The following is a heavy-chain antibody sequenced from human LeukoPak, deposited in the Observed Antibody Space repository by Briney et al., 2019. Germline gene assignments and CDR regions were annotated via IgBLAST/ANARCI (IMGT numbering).Heavy chain of an antibody. CDR2: MNPNSGNT. CDR1: GYTFTSYD. V-gene: IGHV1-8*01. CDR3: ARGSIAARPLGY. J-gene: IGHJ4*02. D-gene: IGHD6-6*01. Sequence: ASVKVSCKASGYTFTSYDINRVRQATGQGLEWMGWMNPNSGNTGYAQKFQGRVTMTRNTSISTAYMELSSLRSEDTAVYYCARGSIAARPLGYWGQGTLVTVSS.